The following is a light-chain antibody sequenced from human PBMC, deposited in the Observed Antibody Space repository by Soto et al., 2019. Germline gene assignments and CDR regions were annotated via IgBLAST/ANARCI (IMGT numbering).Light chain of an antibody. CDR2: GNI. V-gene: IGLV1-40*01. Sequence: QSVLTQPPSVSGAPGQRVTISCTGSSSNIGADYDVYWYQQLPGTAPKLLTYGNINRPSGVPDRFSGSKSGTSASLAIAGLQAEDEADYYCQSYDNDVGGAVFGTGTKLTVL. CDR3: QSYDNDVGGAV. CDR1: SSNIGADYD. J-gene: IGLJ1*01.